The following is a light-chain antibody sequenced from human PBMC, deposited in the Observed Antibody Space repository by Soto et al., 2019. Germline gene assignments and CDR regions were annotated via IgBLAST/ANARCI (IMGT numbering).Light chain of an antibody. CDR3: QQRSNWPPT. J-gene: IGKJ5*01. CDR2: DAS. Sequence: EIVLTQSPATLSLSPGERATLSCRASQSVSSYLAWYQQKPGQAPRLLLYDASNRATGIPARFSGSGSGTDFTLTISSLEPEDFAVYSCQQRSNWPPTFGQGTRLEIK. CDR1: QSVSSY. V-gene: IGKV3-11*01.